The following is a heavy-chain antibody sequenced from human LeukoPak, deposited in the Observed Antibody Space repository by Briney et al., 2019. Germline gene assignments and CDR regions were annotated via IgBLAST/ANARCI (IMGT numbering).Heavy chain of an antibody. Sequence: PGGSLRLSCAASGFTFSSYAMSWVRQAPGKGLEWVSVISGSGGSTYYADSVKGRFTISRDNSKNTLYLQMNSLRAEDTAVYYCAKKGFRLPYYFDYWGQGTLVTVSS. CDR1: GFTFSSYA. V-gene: IGHV3-23*01. CDR2: ISGSGGST. CDR3: AKKGFRLPYYFDY. J-gene: IGHJ4*02. D-gene: IGHD2-15*01.